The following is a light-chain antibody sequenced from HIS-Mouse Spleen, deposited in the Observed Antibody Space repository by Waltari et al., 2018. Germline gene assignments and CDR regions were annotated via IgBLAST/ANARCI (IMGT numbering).Light chain of an antibody. J-gene: IGLJ1*01. Sequence: QSALTQPASVSGSPGQSITISCTGTRSDVGCYTYVSWYQQHPGKAPKLMIYEVSNRPSGVSNRFSGSKSGNTASLTISGLQAEDEADYYCSSYTSSSTPYVFGTGTKVTVL. V-gene: IGLV2-14*01. CDR3: SSYTSSSTPYV. CDR2: EVS. CDR1: RSDVGCYTY.